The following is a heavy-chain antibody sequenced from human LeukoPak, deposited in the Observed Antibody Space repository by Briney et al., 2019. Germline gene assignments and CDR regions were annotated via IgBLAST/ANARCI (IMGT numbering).Heavy chain of an antibody. Sequence: PGGSLRLSCAASGFTFSSNYMSWVRQAPGKGLEWVSVIYAGGSTDHADSVKGRFTLSRDDSKNTLYLQMNSLRVKDTAVYYCARDHRRYYYDSSGYFDYWGQGTLVTVSS. J-gene: IGHJ4*02. D-gene: IGHD3-22*01. CDR3: ARDHRRYYYDSSGYFDY. V-gene: IGHV3-53*01. CDR2: IYAGGST. CDR1: GFTFSSNY.